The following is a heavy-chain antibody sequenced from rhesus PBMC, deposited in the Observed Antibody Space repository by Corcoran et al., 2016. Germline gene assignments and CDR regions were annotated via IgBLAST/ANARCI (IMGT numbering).Heavy chain of an antibody. CDR2: IYGSGSST. CDR3: ARGPYNSGSYNDAFDF. CDR1: GGSISSSY. D-gene: IGHD1-44*02. J-gene: IGHJ3*01. V-gene: IGHV4-169*01. Sequence: QLQLQESGPGLVTPSETLSVTCAVSGGSISSSYWSWIRQAPGKGLEWIGYIYGSGSSTNYNHALKSRVTLSVDTSKNQLSLKLSSVTTADTAVYYCARGPYNSGSYNDAFDFWGQGLSVTVSS.